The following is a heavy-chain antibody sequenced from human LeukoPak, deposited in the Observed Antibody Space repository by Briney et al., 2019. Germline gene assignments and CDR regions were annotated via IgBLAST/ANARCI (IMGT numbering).Heavy chain of an antibody. J-gene: IGHJ4*02. CDR3: ARLGSYYDSSGYPHE. CDR1: SGSISSHY. CDR2: IYYSGST. V-gene: IGHV4-59*11. Sequence: PSETLSLTCTVSSGSISSHYWGWIRQPPGKGLEWIGYIYYSGSTNYNPSLKSRVTISVDTSKNQFSLKLSSVTATDTAVYYCARLGSYYDSSGYPHEWGQGTLVTVSS. D-gene: IGHD3-22*01.